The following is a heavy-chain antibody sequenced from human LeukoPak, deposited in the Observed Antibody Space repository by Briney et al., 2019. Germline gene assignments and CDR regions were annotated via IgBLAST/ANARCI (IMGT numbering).Heavy chain of an antibody. D-gene: IGHD6-19*01. Sequence: ASVTVSCKASGYTFTSYGISWVRQAPGQGLEWMGWISAYNGNTNYAQKLQGRVTMTTDTSTSTAYMELRSLRSDDTAVYYCARDGRLVPLIYFQHWGQGTLVTVSS. V-gene: IGHV1-18*04. CDR3: ARDGRLVPLIYFQH. CDR1: GYTFTSYG. CDR2: ISAYNGNT. J-gene: IGHJ1*01.